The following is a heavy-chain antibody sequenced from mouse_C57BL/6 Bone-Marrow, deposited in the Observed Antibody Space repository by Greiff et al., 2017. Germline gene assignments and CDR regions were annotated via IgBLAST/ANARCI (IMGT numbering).Heavy chain of an antibody. CDR3: ARDYYGSSYAMDY. CDR1: GYTFTSYW. D-gene: IGHD1-1*01. Sequence: QVHVKQPGAELVRPGTSVKLSCKASGYTFTSYWMHWVKQRPGQGLEWIGVIDPSDSYTNYNQKFKGKATLTVDTSSSTAYMQLSSLTSEDSAVYYCARDYYGSSYAMDYWGQGTSVTVSS. V-gene: IGHV1-59*01. J-gene: IGHJ4*01. CDR2: IDPSDSYT.